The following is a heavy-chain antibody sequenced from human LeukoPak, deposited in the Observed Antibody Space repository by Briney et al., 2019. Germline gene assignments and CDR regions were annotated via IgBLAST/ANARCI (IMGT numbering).Heavy chain of an antibody. CDR1: GYTFTGYY. CDR2: INPNSGGT. D-gene: IGHD3-22*01. Sequence: ASVKVSCKASGYTFTGYYMHWVRQAPGQGLEWMGRINPNSGGTNYAQKFQGRVTMTRDTSISTAYMELSRLRSDDTAVYYCARVYDSSGCYLEFDYWGQGTLVTVSS. J-gene: IGHJ4*02. V-gene: IGHV1-2*06. CDR3: ARVYDSSGCYLEFDY.